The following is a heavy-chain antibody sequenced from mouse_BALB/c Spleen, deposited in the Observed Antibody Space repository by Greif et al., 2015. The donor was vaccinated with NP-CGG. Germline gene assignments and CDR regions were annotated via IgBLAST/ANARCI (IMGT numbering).Heavy chain of an antibody. CDR1: GYAFSSYW. CDR3: ARSQGYYFDY. CDR2: IYPGDGDT. V-gene: IGHV1-80*01. J-gene: IGHJ2*01. Sequence: VKLMESGAELVRPGSSVKISCKASGYAFSSYWMNWVKQRPGQGLEWIGQIYPGDGDTNYNGKFKGKATLTADESSSTAYMQLRSLKSEDSAVYFCARSQGYYFDYWGQGTTLTVSS.